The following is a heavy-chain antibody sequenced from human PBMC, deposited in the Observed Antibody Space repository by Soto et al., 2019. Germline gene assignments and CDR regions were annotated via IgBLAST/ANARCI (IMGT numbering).Heavy chain of an antibody. CDR3: ARDSQNSYGLGGFDY. CDR1: GGSISSYY. V-gene: IGHV4-59*01. Sequence: SETLSLTCTVSGGSISSYYWSWIRQPPGKGLEWIGYIYYSGSTNYNPSLKSRVTISVDTSKNQFSLKLSSVTAADTAVYYCARDSQNSYGLGGFDYWGQGTLVTVSS. CDR2: IYYSGST. J-gene: IGHJ4*02. D-gene: IGHD5-18*01.